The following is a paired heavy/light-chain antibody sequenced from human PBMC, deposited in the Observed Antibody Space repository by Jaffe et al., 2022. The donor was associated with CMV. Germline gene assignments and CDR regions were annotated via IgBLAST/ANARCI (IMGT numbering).Light chain of an antibody. CDR3: QQSFNSPFT. V-gene: IGKV1-39*01. CDR2: AAT. Sequence: DIQMTQSPSSLSASVGDRVTITCRASQSISTYLSWYQQTPGKAPKLLIYAATSLLSGVPSRFSGTGSGTDFSLSISSLHPDDRATYYCQQSFNSPFTFGPGTRVDF. J-gene: IGKJ3*01. CDR1: QSISTY.
Heavy chain of an antibody. CDR1: RSSITSFF. Sequence: QVQLQESGPGLVKPSETLSLTCTVSRSSITSFFWGWIRQPPGKGLEWVGHGFYSGTTSYNPSLKSRVTISIDTSKNQTSLQLTSVTAADTAVYYCAKVIKSASYYILDSWGQGILVTVSS. CDR2: GFYSGTT. J-gene: IGHJ4*02. D-gene: IGHD1-26*01. CDR3: AKVIKSASYYILDS. V-gene: IGHV4-59*01.